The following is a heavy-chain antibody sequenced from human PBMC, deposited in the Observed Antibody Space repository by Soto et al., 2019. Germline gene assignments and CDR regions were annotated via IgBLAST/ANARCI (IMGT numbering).Heavy chain of an antibody. CDR3: ARRGYSGYEIDY. CDR2: ISSSGGST. V-gene: IGHV3-64*01. J-gene: IGHJ4*02. D-gene: IGHD5-12*01. CDR1: GFTFSSYA. Sequence: EVQLVESGGGLVQPGGSLRLSCAASGFTFSSYAMHWVRQAPGKGLEYVSDISSSGGSTYYANSVKGRFTSSRDNSKNTLYLQMGSLRAEDMAVYYCARRGYSGYEIDYWGQGTLVTVSS.